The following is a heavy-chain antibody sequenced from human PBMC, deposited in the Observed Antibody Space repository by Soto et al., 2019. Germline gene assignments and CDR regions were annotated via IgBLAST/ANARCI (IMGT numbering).Heavy chain of an antibody. V-gene: IGHV4-30-4*01. CDR1: GGCISSGDYY. CDR2: IYYSGST. D-gene: IGHD3-3*01. Sequence: SLAVTGTVAGGCISSGDYYWSWIRQPPGKGLEWIGYIYYSGSTYYNPSLKSRVTISVDTSKNQFSLKLSYVTAADTAVYYCDRDNILGILYGGMDVWGQGTTVTISS. CDR3: DRDNILGILYGGMDV. J-gene: IGHJ6*01.